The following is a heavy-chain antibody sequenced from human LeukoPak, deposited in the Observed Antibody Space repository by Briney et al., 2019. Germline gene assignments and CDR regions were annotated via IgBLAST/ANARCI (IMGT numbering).Heavy chain of an antibody. Sequence: PSETLSLTCTVSGGSISSYYWSWIRQPPGKGLEWIGYIYYSGSTNYNPSLKSRVTISVDTSKNQFSLKLSSVTAADTAVYYCARIIWFGESFAQTRWFDPWGQGTLVTVSS. CDR2: IYYSGST. CDR3: ARIIWFGESFAQTRWFDP. J-gene: IGHJ5*02. CDR1: GGSISSYY. D-gene: IGHD3-10*01. V-gene: IGHV4-59*01.